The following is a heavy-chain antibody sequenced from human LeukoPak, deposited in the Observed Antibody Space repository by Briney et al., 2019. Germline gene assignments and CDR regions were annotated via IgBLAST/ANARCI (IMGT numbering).Heavy chain of an antibody. CDR1: GYTFSNYG. D-gene: IGHD1-26*01. V-gene: IGHV1-18*01. J-gene: IGHJ4*02. CDR2: ISSYNDNT. Sequence: ASVKVSCKASGYTFSNYGISWVRQAPGQGLEWMGWISSYNDNTNYAQKLQGRVTMTTDTSTSTAYMELRSLRSDDTAVYYCATMGWYSGSPFDYWGQGTLVTVSS. CDR3: ATMGWYSGSPFDY.